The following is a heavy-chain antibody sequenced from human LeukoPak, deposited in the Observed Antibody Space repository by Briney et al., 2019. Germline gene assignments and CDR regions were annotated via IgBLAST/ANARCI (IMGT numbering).Heavy chain of an antibody. J-gene: IGHJ4*02. CDR2: TYPGDSDT. D-gene: IGHD6-19*01. V-gene: IGHV5-51*01. CDR3: VRTTEYTSGWAFDH. Sequence: GESLKISCKGSGYIFTSHWIGWVRQMPGKGLEWMGSTYPGDSDTKYSPSFQGQVTISVDKSITTAFLQWTTLKASDTAMYYCVRTTEYTSGWAFDHWDQGALVTVSS. CDR1: GYIFTSHW.